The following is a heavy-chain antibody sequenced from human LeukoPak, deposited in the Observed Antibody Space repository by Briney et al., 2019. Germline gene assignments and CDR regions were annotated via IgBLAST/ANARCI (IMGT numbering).Heavy chain of an antibody. CDR3: ARDQGASYGGNSIHY. CDR2: IYHSGST. CDR1: GYSISSGYY. J-gene: IGHJ4*02. Sequence: SETLSLTCTVSGYSISSGYYWGWIRQPPGKGLEWIGSIYHSGSTYYNPSLKSRVTISVDTSKNQFSLKLSSVTAADTAVYYCARDQGASYGGNSIHYWGQGTLVTVSS. D-gene: IGHD4-23*01. V-gene: IGHV4-38-2*02.